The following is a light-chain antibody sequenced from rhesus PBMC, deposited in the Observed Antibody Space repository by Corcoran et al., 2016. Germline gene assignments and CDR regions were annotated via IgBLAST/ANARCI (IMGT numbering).Light chain of an antibody. CDR2: YAN. CDR3: QQGNSNPLT. Sequence: DIQMSQSPSSLSASVGDRVTITCRPSQGISSYLNWYQQKPGKAPKLLIYYANSLASGVPSRFSGSGSVTEFTLTISSLQPEDFATYYCQQGNSNPLTFGGGTKVEIK. V-gene: IGKV1-32*02. CDR1: QGISSY. J-gene: IGKJ4*01.